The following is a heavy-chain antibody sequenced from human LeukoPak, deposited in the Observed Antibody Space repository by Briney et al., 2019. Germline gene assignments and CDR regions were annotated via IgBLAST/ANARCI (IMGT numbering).Heavy chain of an antibody. V-gene: IGHV4-59*01. Sequence: SETLSLTCTVSGGSISSYYWSWVRQPPGKGLEWIGDIYYSGSTNYKSSLNSRVTMSVDTSKNQFSLKLSSVTAADTAVYHCARVCPYCSGGSWYAFDIWGQGTTVTVSS. CDR1: GGSISSYY. CDR3: ARVCPYCSGGSWYAFDI. J-gene: IGHJ3*02. D-gene: IGHD2-15*01. CDR2: IYYSGST.